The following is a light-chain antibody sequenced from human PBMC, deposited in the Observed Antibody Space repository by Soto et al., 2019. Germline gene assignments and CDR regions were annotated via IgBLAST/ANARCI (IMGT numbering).Light chain of an antibody. CDR2: EVS. J-gene: IGLJ1*01. V-gene: IGLV2-14*01. CDR3: SSYTSSSTLDV. Sequence: QSVLTQPASVSGSPGQSITISCTGTSSDIGNYDFVSWYQQVPGTAPKAMIYEVSSRPSGVSNRFSGSKSGNTASLTISGLQAEDEADYYCSSYTSSSTLDVFGSGTKVTVL. CDR1: SSDIGNYDF.